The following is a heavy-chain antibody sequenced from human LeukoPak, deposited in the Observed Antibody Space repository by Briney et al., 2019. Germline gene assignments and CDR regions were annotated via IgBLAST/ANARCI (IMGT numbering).Heavy chain of an antibody. V-gene: IGHV3-23*01. D-gene: IGHD4-17*01. Sequence: PGGSLRLSCAASGFTFSSYAMSWVRQAPGKGLEWVSAISGSGGSTCYADSVKGRFTISRDNSKNTLYLQMNSLRAEDTAVYYCATLGLTVTTYPDYWGQGTLVTVSS. CDR2: ISGSGGST. CDR1: GFTFSSYA. CDR3: ATLGLTVTTYPDY. J-gene: IGHJ4*02.